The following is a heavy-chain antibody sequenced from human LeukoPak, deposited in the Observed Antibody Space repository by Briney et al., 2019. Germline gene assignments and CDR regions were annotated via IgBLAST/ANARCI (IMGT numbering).Heavy chain of an antibody. CDR2: IYYSGTT. CDR3: AREREYQLLGFDYYYMDV. D-gene: IGHD2-2*01. Sequence: SETLSLTCSVSGGSISSTNYYWGWIRQPPGKGLEWIGSIYYSGTTYCNPSLKSRVTISIDTSKNQFSLNLNSVTAADTAMYYCAREREYQLLGFDYYYMDVWGKGTTVTVSS. J-gene: IGHJ6*03. V-gene: IGHV4-39*02. CDR1: GGSISSTNYY.